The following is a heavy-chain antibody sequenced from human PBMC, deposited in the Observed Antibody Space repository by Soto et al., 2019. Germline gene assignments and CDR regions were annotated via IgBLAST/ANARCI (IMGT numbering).Heavy chain of an antibody. CDR3: ARETTTVTRDYFYYGMDV. CDR1: GGTFSSFA. V-gene: IGHV1-69*01. J-gene: IGHJ6*02. Sequence: QVQLVQSGAEVKKPGSSVKVSCKASGGTFSSFAISWVRQAPGQGHEWMGEIIPLFGTTNYAQKFQGRVTITADESTTTAYMELSSLRSEDTAVYYCARETTTVTRDYFYYGMDVWGQGTTVTVSS. CDR2: IIPLFGTT. D-gene: IGHD4-17*01.